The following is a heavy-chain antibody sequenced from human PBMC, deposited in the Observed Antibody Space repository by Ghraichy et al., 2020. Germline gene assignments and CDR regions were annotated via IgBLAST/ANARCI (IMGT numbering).Heavy chain of an antibody. CDR3: ARYSCTTTSCSRWFDP. J-gene: IGHJ5*02. CDR2: IGSDGGAT. V-gene: IGHV3-23*01. CDR1: GFTFSNYA. D-gene: IGHD2-2*01. Sequence: LSLTCAASGFTFSNYAMTWIRQAPGKGLEWVSLIGSDGGATYYADSVKGRFTISRDNSKNSLYLQMNSLRADDTAIYYCARYSCTTTSCSRWFDPWGQGTLVTVSS.